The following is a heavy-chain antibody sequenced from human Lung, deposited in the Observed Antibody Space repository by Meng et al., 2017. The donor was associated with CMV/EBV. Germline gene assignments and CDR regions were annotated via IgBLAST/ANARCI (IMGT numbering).Heavy chain of an antibody. J-gene: IGHJ4*02. Sequence: CAGSGVSFPRYFCSWIRQSPGKGLVLIAEINHSESNNYNPSLKSLVTISVDTSKNQFFLRLKSVTVADTGVYFCARRVGSGKYFFDYWSQGTLVTVSS. CDR1: GVSFPRYF. V-gene: IGHV4-34*01. CDR3: ARRVGSGKYFFDY. D-gene: IGHD3-10*01. CDR2: INHSESN.